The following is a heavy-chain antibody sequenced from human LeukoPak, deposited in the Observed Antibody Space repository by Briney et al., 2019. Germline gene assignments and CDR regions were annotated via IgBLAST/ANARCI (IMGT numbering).Heavy chain of an antibody. CDR1: GYTFTSYD. D-gene: IGHD3-22*01. CDR2: MNPNSGNT. V-gene: IGHV1-8*01. Sequence: ASVKVSCKASGYTFTSYDINWVRQATGQGLEWMRWMNPNSGNTGYAQKFQGRVTMTRNTSISTAYMELSSLRSEDTAVYYCARAVYYYDSSGYYSNTFDPWGQGTLVTVSS. CDR3: ARAVYYYDSSGYYSNTFDP. J-gene: IGHJ5*02.